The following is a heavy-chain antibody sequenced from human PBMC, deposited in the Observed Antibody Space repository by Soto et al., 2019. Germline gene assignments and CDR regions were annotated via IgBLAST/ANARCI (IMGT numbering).Heavy chain of an antibody. CDR1: IRPCY. D-gene: IGHD4-4*01. CDR3: GGAHYSKIAF. Sequence: IRPCYERGIRLLPGRGLEWIGHIYYTGRSNYSPSLKSRVTISVDMSKNQFSLKLTSVTAADTAVYYCGGAHYSKIAFWGQGTQVIVSS. CDR2: IYYTGRS. V-gene: IGHV4-59*01. J-gene: IGHJ4*02.